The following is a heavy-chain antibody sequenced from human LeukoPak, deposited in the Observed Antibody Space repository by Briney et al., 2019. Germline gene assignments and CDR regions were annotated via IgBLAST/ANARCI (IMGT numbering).Heavy chain of an antibody. CDR2: IYSGGST. CDR1: GFTVSSNY. D-gene: IGHD4-11*01. V-gene: IGHV3-53*01. J-gene: IGHJ5*02. CDR3: ARVPVTTYRWFDP. Sequence: GGSLRLSCAASGFTVSSNYMSWVRQAPGKGLEWVSVIYSGGSTYYADSVKGRFTISRDNSKNTLYLQMNSLRAEDTAVHYCARVPVTTYRWFDPWGQGTLVTVSS.